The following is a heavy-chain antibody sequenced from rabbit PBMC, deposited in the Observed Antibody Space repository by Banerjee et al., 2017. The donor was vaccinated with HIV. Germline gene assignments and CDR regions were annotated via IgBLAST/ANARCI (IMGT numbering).Heavy chain of an antibody. V-gene: IGHV1S45*01. D-gene: IGHD1-1*01. Sequence: QEQLEESGGGLVKPEGSLTLTCKASGFDLSSYYYMCWVRQAPGKGLEWIACIYAGSRGSTYYASWAKGRFTISKTSSTTVTLQMTSLTAADTATYFCARSDSSSDYYPPYYFNLWGPGTLVTVS. CDR2: IYAGSRGST. CDR1: GFDLSSYYY. J-gene: IGHJ4*01. CDR3: ARSDSSSDYYPPYYFNL.